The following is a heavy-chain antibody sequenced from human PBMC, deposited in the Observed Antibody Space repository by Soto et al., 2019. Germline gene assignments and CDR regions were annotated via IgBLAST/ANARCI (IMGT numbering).Heavy chain of an antibody. CDR3: ARGSSLLWFGELLSKGDYFDY. J-gene: IGHJ4*02. V-gene: IGHV4-34*01. CDR2: INHSGST. CDR1: GGSFSGYY. D-gene: IGHD3-10*01. Sequence: SETLSLTCAVYGGSFSGYYWSWIRQPPGKGLEWIGKINHSGSTNYNPSLKSRVTISVDTFKKQFSLKLSSVTAADTAVYYCARGSSLLWFGELLSKGDYFDYWGQGTPVTVSS.